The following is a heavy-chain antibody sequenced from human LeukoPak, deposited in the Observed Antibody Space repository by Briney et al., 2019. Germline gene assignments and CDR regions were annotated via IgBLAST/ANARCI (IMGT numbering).Heavy chain of an antibody. CDR1: GGSISSSNW. J-gene: IGHJ5*02. V-gene: IGHV4-39*01. CDR3: ARHVHYYGSGSYLNWFDP. Sequence: PSETLSLTCAVSGGSISSSNWWSWVRQPPGKGLEWIGSIYYSGSTYYNPSLKSRVTISVDTSKNQFSLKLSSVTAADTAVYYCARHVHYYGSGSYLNWFDPWGQGTLVTVSS. CDR2: IYYSGST. D-gene: IGHD3-10*01.